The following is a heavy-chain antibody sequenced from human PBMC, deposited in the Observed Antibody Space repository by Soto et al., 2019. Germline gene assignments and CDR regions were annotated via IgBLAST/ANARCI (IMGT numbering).Heavy chain of an antibody. CDR1: GGTFSSYA. V-gene: IGHV1-69*01. CDR3: AREGGGDYVWGSYRSRWFDP. D-gene: IGHD3-16*02. Sequence: QVQLVQSGAEVKKPGSSVKVSCKASGGTFSSYAISWVRQAPGQGLEWMGGIIPIFGTANYAQKFQGRVTITADESTSTAYMGLSSLRSEDTAVYYCAREGGGDYVWGSYRSRWFDPWGQGTLVTVSS. CDR2: IIPIFGTA. J-gene: IGHJ5*02.